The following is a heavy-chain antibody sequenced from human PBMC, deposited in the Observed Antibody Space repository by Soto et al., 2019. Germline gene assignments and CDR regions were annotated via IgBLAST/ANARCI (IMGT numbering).Heavy chain of an antibody. D-gene: IGHD3-9*01. J-gene: IGHJ4*02. V-gene: IGHV1-3*01. CDR3: ARDSLYYDILTGYYPGDYFDY. Sequence: KFKGRVTITRDTSASTAYMELSSLRSEDTAVYYCARDSLYYDILTGYYPGDYFDYWGQGTLVTVSS.